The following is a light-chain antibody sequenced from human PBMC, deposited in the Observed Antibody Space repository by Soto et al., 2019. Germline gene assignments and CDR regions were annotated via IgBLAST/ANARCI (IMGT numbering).Light chain of an antibody. CDR1: QTMANW. Sequence: DLQMTQSPSTLSASVGDRVTITCLASQTMANWLAWYQQKPGKAPKLLIYEASILERGVPSRFSGSGSGTQFTLTISSLQPDDFATYYCQQYNSYPWTFGQGTKVDIK. V-gene: IGKV1-5*03. J-gene: IGKJ1*01. CDR2: EAS. CDR3: QQYNSYPWT.